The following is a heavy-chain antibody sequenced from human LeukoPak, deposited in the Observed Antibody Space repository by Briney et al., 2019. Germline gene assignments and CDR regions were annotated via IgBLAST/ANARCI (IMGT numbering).Heavy chain of an antibody. CDR2: ISGSGGST. Sequence: PGESLRLSCAASGFTFSSYAMSWVRQAPGKGLEWVSAISGSGGSTYYAASVKGRFTISRDNSKNTLYLQMDSLRAEDTAVYYCAAIAAAGTCLGYWGQGTLVTVSS. CDR1: GFTFSSYA. V-gene: IGHV3-23*01. D-gene: IGHD6-13*01. J-gene: IGHJ4*02. CDR3: AAIAAAGTCLGY.